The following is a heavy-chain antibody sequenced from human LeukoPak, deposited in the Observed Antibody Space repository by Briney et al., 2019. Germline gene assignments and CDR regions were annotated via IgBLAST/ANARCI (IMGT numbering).Heavy chain of an antibody. CDR2: IKQDGSEK. CDR3: ARDRCSSPSCFIDY. CDR1: GFTFSNYW. D-gene: IGHD2-2*01. V-gene: IGHV3-7*04. J-gene: IGHJ4*02. Sequence: PGGSLRLSCPVSGFTFSNYWMTWVRQAPGKGLEWVANIKQDGSEKYYVDSVKGRFTISRDNAKNSLYLQMNSLRAEDRAVYYCARDRCSSPSCFIDYWGQGTLVTVSS.